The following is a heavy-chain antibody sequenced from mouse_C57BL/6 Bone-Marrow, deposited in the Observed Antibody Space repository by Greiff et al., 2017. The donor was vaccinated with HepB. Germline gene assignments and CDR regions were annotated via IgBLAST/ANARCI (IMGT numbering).Heavy chain of an antibody. J-gene: IGHJ1*03. CDR1: GFSLTSYG. CDR2: IWSDGST. D-gene: IGHD1-1*01. Sequence: QVQLKESGPGLVAPSQSLSITCTVSGFSLTSYGVHWVRQPPGKGLEWLVVIWSDGSTTYNSALKSRLSISKDNSKSQVFLKINSLQTDDTAMYYCATNYGSSLYWYFDVWGTGTTVTVSS. CDR3: ATNYGSSLYWYFDV. V-gene: IGHV2-6*03.